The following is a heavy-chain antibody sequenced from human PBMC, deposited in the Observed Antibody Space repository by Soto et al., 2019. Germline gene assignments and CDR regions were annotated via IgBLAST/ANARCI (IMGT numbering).Heavy chain of an antibody. CDR3: ARGGTHDYGDYDY. CDR1: GGTFSSYT. J-gene: IGHJ4*02. D-gene: IGHD4-17*01. V-gene: IGHV1-69*02. Sequence: QVQLVQSGAEVKKPGSSVKVSCKASGGTFSSYTISWVRQAPGQGLEWMGRIIPILGIANYAQKFQGRVTITADKSTSTAYMELSSLRSEDTAVYYCARGGTHDYGDYDYWGQGTLVNVSS. CDR2: IIPILGIA.